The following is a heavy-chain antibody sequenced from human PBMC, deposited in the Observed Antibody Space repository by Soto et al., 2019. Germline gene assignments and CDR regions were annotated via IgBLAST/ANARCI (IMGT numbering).Heavy chain of an antibody. CDR1: GFTFDDYG. CDR2: INWNGGST. D-gene: IGHD1-1*01. Sequence: PGGSLRLSCAASGFTFDDYGMSWVRQAPGKGLEWVSGINWNGGSTGYADSVKGRFTISRDNAKNSLYLQMNSLRAEDTALYYCARAAPMQLQPQCFDYWGQGTLVTVSS. J-gene: IGHJ4*02. CDR3: ARAAPMQLQPQCFDY. V-gene: IGHV3-20*04.